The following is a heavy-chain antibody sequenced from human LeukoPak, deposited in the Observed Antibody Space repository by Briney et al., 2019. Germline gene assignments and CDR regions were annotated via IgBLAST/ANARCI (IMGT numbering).Heavy chain of an antibody. D-gene: IGHD2/OR15-2a*01. CDR3: AIGTTPYFVDY. J-gene: IGHJ4*02. Sequence: GASLQIYFYGSRYGFISSWFGWVRQMPRTSLEWMGCIYPDNSDTRYSPSFQAQVTISADKSIGTAFLQWRSLKASDTAMYYCAIGTTPYFVDYWGQGTLVTVSS. V-gene: IGHV5-51*01. CDR1: RYGFISSW. CDR2: IYPDNSDT.